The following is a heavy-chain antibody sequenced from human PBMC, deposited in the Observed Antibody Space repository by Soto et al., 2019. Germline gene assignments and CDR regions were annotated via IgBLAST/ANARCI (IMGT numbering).Heavy chain of an antibody. Sequence: SETLSLTCTVSGGSISSYYWSWIRQPPGKGLEWIGYIYYSGSTNYNPSLKSRVTISVDTSKNQFSLKLSSVTAADTAVYYCARVHLAYSSSPIDYWGQGTLVTVSS. J-gene: IGHJ4*02. CDR3: ARVHLAYSSSPIDY. CDR2: IYYSGST. V-gene: IGHV4-59*01. CDR1: GGSISSYY. D-gene: IGHD6-13*01.